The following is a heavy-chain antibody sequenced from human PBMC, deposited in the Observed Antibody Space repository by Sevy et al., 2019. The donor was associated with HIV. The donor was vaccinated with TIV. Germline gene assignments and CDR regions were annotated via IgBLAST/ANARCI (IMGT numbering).Heavy chain of an antibody. D-gene: IGHD3-22*01. CDR3: ARDPTFSSDTRGYYPFDS. Sequence: GGCLRLSCAASGFIFSNYAIHWVRRAPGKGLEWVAVISYDGSNKHYAASVKGRFTISRDNSRNTLFLQMNSLRLDDTAVHYCARDPTFSSDTRGYYPFDSWGQGTLVNVSS. CDR1: GFIFSNYA. CDR2: ISYDGSNK. V-gene: IGHV3-30*01. J-gene: IGHJ4*02.